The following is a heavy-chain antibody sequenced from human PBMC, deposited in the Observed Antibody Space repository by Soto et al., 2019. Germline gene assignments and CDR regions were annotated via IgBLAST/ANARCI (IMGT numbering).Heavy chain of an antibody. CDR2: ISSSSSTI. D-gene: IGHD6-6*01. J-gene: IGHJ6*04. V-gene: IGHV3-48*02. CDR1: GFTFSNYV. Sequence: GGSLRLSCAASGFTFSNYVMHWVRQAPGKGLEWVSYISSSSSTIYYADSVKGRFTISRDNAKNSLYLQMNSLRDEDTAVYYCVRAEYRSSSYRMDVWGEGTTVTVSS. CDR3: VRAEYRSSSYRMDV.